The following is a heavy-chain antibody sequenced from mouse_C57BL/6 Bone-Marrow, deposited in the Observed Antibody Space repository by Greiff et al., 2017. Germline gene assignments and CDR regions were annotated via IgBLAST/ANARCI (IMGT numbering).Heavy chain of an antibody. V-gene: IGHV1-15*01. CDR2: IDPETGGT. J-gene: IGHJ2*01. Sequence: VQWVESGAELVRPGASVTLSCKASGYTFTDYEMHWVKQTPVHGLEWIGAIDPETGGTAYNQKFKGKAILTADKSSSTAYMELRSLTSEDSAVYYCTRGGTTVVAGWGQGTTLTVSS. CDR1: GYTFTDYE. D-gene: IGHD1-1*01. CDR3: TRGGTTVVAG.